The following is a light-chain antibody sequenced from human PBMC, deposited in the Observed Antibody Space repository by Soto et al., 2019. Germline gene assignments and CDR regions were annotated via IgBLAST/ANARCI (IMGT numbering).Light chain of an antibody. Sequence: SVLTQPPSVSGAPGQRVNISCIGSSSNIGARFEVHWYQQLPGTAPKLVIYANSNRPSGVPDRFSGSNSGTSASLAITGLQAEDEADYYCQSYDFSVSVWVFGGGTKLTVL. CDR3: QSYDFSVSVWV. CDR1: SSNIGARFE. V-gene: IGLV1-40*01. CDR2: ANS. J-gene: IGLJ3*02.